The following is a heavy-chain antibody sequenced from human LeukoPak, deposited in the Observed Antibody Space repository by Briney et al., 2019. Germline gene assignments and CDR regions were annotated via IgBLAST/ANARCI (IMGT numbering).Heavy chain of an antibody. CDR1: GFSLSTNGVG. CDR2: IYWDDDK. J-gene: IGHJ4*02. D-gene: IGHD6-13*01. CDR3: AHRLTGYNSNWYHGYFDY. Sequence: SGPTLVNTTQTLTLTCTFSGFSLSTNGVGVGWIRQPPGKALEWLALIYWDDDKRYNPSLKSRLTVTKDISKSQVVLTLTNVDPVDTATYYCAHRLTGYNSNWYHGYFDYWGQGTLVTVSS. V-gene: IGHV2-5*02.